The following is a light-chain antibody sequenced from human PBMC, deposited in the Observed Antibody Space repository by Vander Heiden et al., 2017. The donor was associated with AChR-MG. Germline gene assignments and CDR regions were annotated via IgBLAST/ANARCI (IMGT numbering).Light chain of an antibody. V-gene: IGKV3-15*01. CDR2: GAS. J-gene: IGKJ4*01. CDR3: QQYKNWPPLT. Sequence: ETVMTQSPATRSVSPGERATLSCRASQSVSSNLAWYQQKPGQAPRLLIYGASARATGIPARFSGSGSGTEFTLTISSLQSEDFAVYYCQQYKNWPPLTFGGGTKVEIK. CDR1: QSVSSN.